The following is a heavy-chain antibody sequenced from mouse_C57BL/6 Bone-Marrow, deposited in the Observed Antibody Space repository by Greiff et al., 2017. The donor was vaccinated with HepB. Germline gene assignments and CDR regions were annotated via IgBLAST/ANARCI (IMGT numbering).Heavy chain of an antibody. CDR2: INPSSGYT. J-gene: IGHJ4*01. CDR1: GYTFTSYT. CDR3: ARSLITDAMDY. V-gene: IGHV1-4*01. D-gene: IGHD1-1*01. Sequence: VKLMESGAELARPGASVKMSCKASGYTFTSYTMHWVKQRPGQGLEWIGYINPSSGYTKYNQKFKDKATLTADKSSSTAYMQLSSLTSEDSAVYDCARSLITDAMDYWGQGTSVTVSS.